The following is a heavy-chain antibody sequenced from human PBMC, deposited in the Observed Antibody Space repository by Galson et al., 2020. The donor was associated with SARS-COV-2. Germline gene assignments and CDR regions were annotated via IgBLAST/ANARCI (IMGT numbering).Heavy chain of an antibody. CDR2: IYYTESN. D-gene: IGHD3-9*01. V-gene: IGHV4-39*01. CDR3: ARQILTGYYSFYYFDF. CDR1: GGSISSINYY. J-gene: IGHJ4*02. Sequence: SETLSLTCTVSGGSISSINYYWGWVRQPPGEGLEWIGSIYYTESNYYNPSLTSRVTMSVDTSRNQFSLKLSSVTAADTAVYYCARQILTGYYSFYYFDFWGQGTLVTVSS.